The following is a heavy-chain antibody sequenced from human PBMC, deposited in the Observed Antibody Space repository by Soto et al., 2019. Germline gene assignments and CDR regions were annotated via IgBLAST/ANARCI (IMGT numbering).Heavy chain of an antibody. Sequence: QVQLVQSGAEVKKPGSSVKVSCKASGGTFSSYAISWVRQAPGQGLEWMGGIIPIFGTANYAQKFQGRVTITADKSTRTAYMELSSLRSEDTAVYYCARGYCSGGSCYSDWFDPWGQGTLVTVSS. CDR2: IIPIFGTA. CDR3: ARGYCSGGSCYSDWFDP. J-gene: IGHJ5*02. V-gene: IGHV1-69*06. CDR1: GGTFSSYA. D-gene: IGHD2-15*01.